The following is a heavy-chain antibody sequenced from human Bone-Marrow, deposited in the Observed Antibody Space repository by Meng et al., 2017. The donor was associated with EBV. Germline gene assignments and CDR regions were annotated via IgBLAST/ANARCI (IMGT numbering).Heavy chain of an antibody. V-gene: IGHV4-4*02. CDR3: ASLPDYGGNSGDY. CDR2: IYHSGST. CDR1: GGASSSCDW. D-gene: IGHD4-23*01. Sequence: QAQLRETGPGLVKSSGTLSLTCAFSGGASSSCDWWSWVRQPPGKGLEWIGEIYHSGSTNYNPSLKSRVTISVDKSKNQFSLKLSSVTAADTAVYYCASLPDYGGNSGDYWGQGTLVTVSS. J-gene: IGHJ4*02.